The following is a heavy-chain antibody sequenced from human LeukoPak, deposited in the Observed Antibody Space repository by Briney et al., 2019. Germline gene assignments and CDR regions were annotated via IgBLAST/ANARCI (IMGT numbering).Heavy chain of an antibody. D-gene: IGHD3-22*01. CDR3: TRANYYDSTGYLPVVYPSDY. Sequence: LRLSCAASGFTFSSYSMNWVRQDPAKGLEWIGYIYHSGSTYYNPALKSRVTISLDTSKNQFSLKFRSVTAADTAVYYCTRANYYDSTGYLPVVYPSDYWGQGALVTVSS. J-gene: IGHJ4*02. V-gene: IGHV4-31*02. CDR1: GFTFSSYS. CDR2: IYHSGST.